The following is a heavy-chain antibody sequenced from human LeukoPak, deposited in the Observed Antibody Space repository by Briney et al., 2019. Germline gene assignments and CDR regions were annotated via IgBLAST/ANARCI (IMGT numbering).Heavy chain of an antibody. CDR1: GFIFSSYE. J-gene: IGHJ4*02. D-gene: IGHD6-19*01. CDR2: IGIKANNYAT. CDR3: TTYTRGHY. Sequence: PGGSLRLSCAASGFIFSSYEMNWVRQASGKGLEWVGRIGIKANNYATAYSAALKGRFTISRDDSKNTAYLQMNSLRTEDTAVYYCTTYTRGHYWGQGILVTVSS. V-gene: IGHV3-73*01.